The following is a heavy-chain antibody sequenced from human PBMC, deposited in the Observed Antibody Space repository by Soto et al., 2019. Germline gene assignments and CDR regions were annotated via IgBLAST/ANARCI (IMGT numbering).Heavy chain of an antibody. CDR3: ARDSGGFDY. Sequence: SETLSLTCTVSGGSISSYYWSWIRQPPGKGLEWIGYIYYSGSTNYNPSLKSRVTISVDTSKNQFSLKLSSVTAADTAVYYCARDSGGFDYWGQGTLVTVSS. CDR1: GGSISSYY. D-gene: IGHD3-10*01. V-gene: IGHV4-59*01. J-gene: IGHJ4*02. CDR2: IYYSGST.